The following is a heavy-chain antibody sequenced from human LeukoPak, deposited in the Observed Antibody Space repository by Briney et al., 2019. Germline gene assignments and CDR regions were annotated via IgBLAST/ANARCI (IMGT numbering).Heavy chain of an antibody. CDR3: ARDGAYGDYVLDY. D-gene: IGHD4-17*01. J-gene: IGHJ4*02. CDR1: GFTFSSYG. CDR2: IWYDGSNK. V-gene: IGHV3-33*01. Sequence: GGSLRLSCAASGFTFSSYGMHWVRQAPGKGLEWVAVIWYDGSNKYYADSVKGRLTISRDNSKNTLYLQMNSLRAEDTAVYYCARDGAYGDYVLDYWGQGTLVTVSS.